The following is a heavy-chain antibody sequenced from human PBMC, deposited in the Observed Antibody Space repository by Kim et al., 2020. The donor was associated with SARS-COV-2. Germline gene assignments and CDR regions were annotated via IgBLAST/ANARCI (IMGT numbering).Heavy chain of an antibody. J-gene: IGHJ4*02. CDR2: T. Sequence: TYYNPSLKSRVTISVDTSKNQFSLKLSSVTAADTAVYYCARHGDSSSFDYWGQGTLVTVSS. D-gene: IGHD6-6*01. CDR3: ARHGDSSSFDY. V-gene: IGHV4-39*01.